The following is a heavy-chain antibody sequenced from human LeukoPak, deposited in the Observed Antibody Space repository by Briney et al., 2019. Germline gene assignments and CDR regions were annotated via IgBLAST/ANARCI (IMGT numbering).Heavy chain of an antibody. Sequence: GASVRVSCKASGYTFTSYYMHWVRQAPGQGLEWMGIINPSGGSTSYAQKFQGRVTMTRDTSTSTVYMELSSLRSEDTAVYYCARPSPRYYFDYWGQGTLVTVSS. CDR2: INPSGGST. CDR1: GYTFTSYY. V-gene: IGHV1-46*01. J-gene: IGHJ4*02. CDR3: ARPSPRYYFDY. D-gene: IGHD4-17*01.